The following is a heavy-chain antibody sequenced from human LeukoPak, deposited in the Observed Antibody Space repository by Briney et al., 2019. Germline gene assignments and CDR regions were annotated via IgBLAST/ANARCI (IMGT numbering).Heavy chain of an antibody. V-gene: IGHV1-8*01. Sequence: GASVKVSCKASGYTFTSYDINWVRQATGQGLEWMGWMNPNSGNTGYAQKFQGRVTMTTDTSASTVYLELRSLRSDDTAVYYCARTPPPTIVGAHYFDYWGQGTLVTVSS. CDR2: MNPNSGNT. J-gene: IGHJ4*02. CDR3: ARTPPPTIVGAHYFDY. D-gene: IGHD1-26*01. CDR1: GYTFTSYD.